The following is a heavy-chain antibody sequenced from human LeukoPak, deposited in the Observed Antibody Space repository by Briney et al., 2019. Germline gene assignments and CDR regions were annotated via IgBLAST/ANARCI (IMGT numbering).Heavy chain of an antibody. D-gene: IGHD1-26*01. J-gene: IGHJ1*01. CDR3: AREASGSYFHN. V-gene: IGHV3-53*01. CDR2: IRTDDST. Sequence: PGRSLRLSCAASGFIVGNSYMSWVRQAPGKGLEWISLIRTDDSTYYADSVKGRFTISRDTSRNTLYLQMNILRAEDTAVYYCAREASGSYFHNWGQGTLVTVSS. CDR1: GFIVGNSY.